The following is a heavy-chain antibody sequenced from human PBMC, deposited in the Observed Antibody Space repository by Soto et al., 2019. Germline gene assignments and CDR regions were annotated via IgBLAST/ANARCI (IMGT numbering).Heavy chain of an antibody. CDR3: ASGIQLWLRRINNGYSG. Sequence: QVQLVQSGAEVKKPESSVKVSCKAPGGTFSTYAISWVRQAPGQGLEWMGGSIPMFGTANYAQRFQDRVTISADDSPNTVYMEVSSMGSEYTAVYFCASGIQLWLRRINNGYSGWGQGTLVTVSS. CDR1: GGTFSTYA. J-gene: IGHJ4*02. V-gene: IGHV1-69*12. D-gene: IGHD5-18*01. CDR2: SIPMFGTA.